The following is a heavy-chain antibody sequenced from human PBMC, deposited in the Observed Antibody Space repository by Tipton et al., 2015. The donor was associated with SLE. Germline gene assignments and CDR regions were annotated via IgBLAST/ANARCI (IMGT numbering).Heavy chain of an antibody. D-gene: IGHD3-3*01. Sequence: LSLTCAASGFTFSHYGMHWVRQAPGKGLEWVAIISYDVNNKYYADSVKDRFTTSRDNSKNTLHLQMNSLRAEDTAMYYCAKDRSYYDFWSGYCDYWGQGTLVSVST. J-gene: IGHJ4*02. CDR1: GFTFSHYG. CDR3: AKDRSYYDFWSGYCDY. CDR2: ISYDVNNK. V-gene: IGHV3-30*18.